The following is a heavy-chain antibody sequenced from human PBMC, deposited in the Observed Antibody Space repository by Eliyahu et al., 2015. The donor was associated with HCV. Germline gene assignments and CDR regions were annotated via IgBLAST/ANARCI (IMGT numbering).Heavy chain of an antibody. V-gene: IGHV1-8*01. D-gene: IGHD6-6*01. CDR2: MNPNSGNT. Sequence: QLQLVQSGAEAXKPXASVKVSCXASXYTXTSXDINWVRQXTGQGLEWMGWMNPNSGNTGYAQKFQGRVTMTRNTSISTAYMELSSLRSEDTAVYYCARFSSLPVDVWGQGTTVTVSS. CDR3: ARFSSLPVDV. CDR1: XYTXTSXD. J-gene: IGHJ6*02.